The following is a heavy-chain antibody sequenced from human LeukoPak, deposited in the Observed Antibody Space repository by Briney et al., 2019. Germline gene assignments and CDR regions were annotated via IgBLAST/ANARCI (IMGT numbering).Heavy chain of an antibody. CDR2: FDPEDGET. V-gene: IGHV1-24*01. CDR1: GYTLTELC. CDR3: AADRQCYDTNGYPYYYYSLDV. J-gene: IGHJ6*02. D-gene: IGHD3-22*01. Sequence: ASVKASCKVSGYTLTELCMHWVRQVPGKGLEWMGGFDPEDGETVYAQKFQGRVTMTEDTSTDTAYMELSSLRSEDTAVYYCAADRQCYDTNGYPYYYYSLDVWGQGTTVTVSS.